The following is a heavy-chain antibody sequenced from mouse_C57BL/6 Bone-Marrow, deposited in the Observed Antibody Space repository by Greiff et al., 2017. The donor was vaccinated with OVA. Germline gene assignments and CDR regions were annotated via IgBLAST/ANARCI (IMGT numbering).Heavy chain of an antibody. CDR1: GFTFSSYT. CDR3: ARRGYGSSPFAY. Sequence: EVQRVESGGGLVKPGGSLKLSCAASGFTFSSYTMSWVRQTPEKRLEWVATISGGGGNTYYPDSVKGRFTISRDNAKNTLYLQMSSLRSEDTALYYCARRGYGSSPFAYWGQGTLVTVSA. J-gene: IGHJ3*01. D-gene: IGHD1-1*01. CDR2: ISGGGGNT. V-gene: IGHV5-9*01.